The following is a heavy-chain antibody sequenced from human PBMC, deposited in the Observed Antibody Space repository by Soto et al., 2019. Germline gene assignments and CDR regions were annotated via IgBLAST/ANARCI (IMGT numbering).Heavy chain of an antibody. CDR1: GGSVSTRRYG. J-gene: IGHJ6*02. Sequence: SESLSLTCTVSGGSVSTRRYGCSWIREPQGKGLEWIGKIFFTGSAHYNPLLRNRVTMSVETSKDQFSLTLTSVTAADTAVYYCARDGHGMDVWGQGTTVTVSS. CDR3: ARDGHGMDV. V-gene: IGHV4-61*01. CDR2: IFFTGSA.